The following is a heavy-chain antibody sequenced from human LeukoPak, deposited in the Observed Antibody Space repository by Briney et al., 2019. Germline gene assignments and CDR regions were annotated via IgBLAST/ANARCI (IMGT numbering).Heavy chain of an antibody. J-gene: IGHJ4*02. CDR3: TSQYFDY. V-gene: IGHV3-15*01. CDR1: EFTFSNAW. CDR2: IKSKTDGGTT. Sequence: GGSLRLSCAASEFTFSNAWMDWVRQGPGKGLEWVGRIKSKTDGGTTDYAAPVEGRFTISRDDSKNTVYLQMNSLKTEDTAVYYCTSQYFDYWGQGTLVAVSS.